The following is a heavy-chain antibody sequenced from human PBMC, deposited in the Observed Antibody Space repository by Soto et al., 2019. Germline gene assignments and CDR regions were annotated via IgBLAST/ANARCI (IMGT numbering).Heavy chain of an antibody. CDR3: ARDWVDYYGSGTIGWGAFDI. J-gene: IGHJ3*02. D-gene: IGHD3-10*01. V-gene: IGHV4-4*07. Sequence: PSETLSLTCTVSGGSISRYYWSWIRQPAGKGLEWIGRTYTSGSTNYNPSLKSRVTMSVDTSKNQFSLKLSSVTAADTAVYYCARDWVDYYGSGTIGWGAFDIWGQGTMVTVAS. CDR2: TYTSGST. CDR1: GGSISRYY.